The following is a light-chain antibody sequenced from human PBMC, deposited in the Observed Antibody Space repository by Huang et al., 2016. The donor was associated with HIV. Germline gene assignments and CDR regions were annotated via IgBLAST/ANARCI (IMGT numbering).Light chain of an antibody. J-gene: IGKJ2*01. V-gene: IGKV3-15*01. Sequence: EIVMTQSPATLSVSPGERVTLSCRASQRIGSNLAWYQHKPGQVPMLLIYGTSTMAPGIPARVSGSGSGTEFTLTISRLQSEDFTVFYCQQYNTWPPNTFGQGTKLEIK. CDR1: QRIGSN. CDR2: GTS. CDR3: QQYNTWPPNT.